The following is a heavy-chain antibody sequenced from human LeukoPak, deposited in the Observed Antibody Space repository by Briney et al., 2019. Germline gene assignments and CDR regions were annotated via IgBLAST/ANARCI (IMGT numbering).Heavy chain of an antibody. Sequence: AASVKVSCKASGYTFTGYYMHWVRQAPGQGLEWMGWINPNSGGTNYAQKFQGRVTMTRDTSISTAYMELSRLRSDDTAVYYCAREQQLVRGVRKKDAFDIWGQGTMVTVSS. CDR2: INPNSGGT. D-gene: IGHD6-13*01. J-gene: IGHJ3*02. CDR3: AREQQLVRGVRKKDAFDI. V-gene: IGHV1-2*02. CDR1: GYTFTGYY.